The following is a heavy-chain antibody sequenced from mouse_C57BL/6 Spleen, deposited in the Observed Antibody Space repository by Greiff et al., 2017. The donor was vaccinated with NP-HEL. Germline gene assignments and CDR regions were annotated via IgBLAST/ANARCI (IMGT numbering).Heavy chain of an antibody. CDR2: IYPGDGDT. D-gene: IGHD1-1*01. V-gene: IGHV1-80*01. Sequence: QVQLQQSGAELVKPGASVKISCKASGYAFSSYWMNWVKQRPGKGLEWIGQIYPGDGDTNYNGKFKGKATLTAEKSSSTAYMQLSSLSSEDSAVYFCARRGYYGSSNWYFDVWGTGTTVTVSS. J-gene: IGHJ1*03. CDR1: GYAFSSYW. CDR3: ARRGYYGSSNWYFDV.